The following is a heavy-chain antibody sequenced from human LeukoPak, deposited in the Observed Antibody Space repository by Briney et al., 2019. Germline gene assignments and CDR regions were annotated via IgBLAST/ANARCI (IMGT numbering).Heavy chain of an antibody. D-gene: IGHD6-13*01. Sequence: PGGSLRLSCAASGFTVSSTDMSWVRQAPGKGLEWVSAVYSGGSTFYADSVKGRFTISRDNSKNTLYLQISSLIAEDTAVYYCALLGAAGREYFQHWGQGTLVTVSS. J-gene: IGHJ1*01. CDR2: VYSGGST. CDR3: ALLGAAGREYFQH. CDR1: GFTVSSTD. V-gene: IGHV3-53*01.